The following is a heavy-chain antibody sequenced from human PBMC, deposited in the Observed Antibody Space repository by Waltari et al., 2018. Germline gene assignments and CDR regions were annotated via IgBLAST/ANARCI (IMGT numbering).Heavy chain of an antibody. CDR2: MNPNNNYP. CDR3: VTQRPWEDY. V-gene: IGHV1-2*06. J-gene: IGHJ4*02. CDR1: GNTFTDSY. D-gene: IGHD1-26*01. Sequence: QVQLEQSGAEVRRPGASVKVSCKTCGNTFTDSYIHWVRQAPGQGLEWMGRMNPNNNYPIYEQKFQGRVTMTRDTSITTAYMELSSLTSDDTALYYCVTQRPWEDYWGQGTRVTVSP.